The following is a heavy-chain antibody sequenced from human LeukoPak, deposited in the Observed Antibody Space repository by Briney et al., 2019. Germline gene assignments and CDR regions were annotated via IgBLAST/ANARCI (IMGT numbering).Heavy chain of an antibody. CDR2: IYYSGST. CDR1: GGSISSGGYY. J-gene: IGHJ5*02. Sequence: PSQTLSLTCTVSGGSISSGGYYWSWIRQHPGKGLEWIGNIYYSGSTYYNPSLKSRATISVDTSRIQFSLKLTSVTAADTAVYYCARANQDSRFDPWGQGTLVTVSS. D-gene: IGHD2-21*01. V-gene: IGHV4-31*03. CDR3: ARANQDSRFDP.